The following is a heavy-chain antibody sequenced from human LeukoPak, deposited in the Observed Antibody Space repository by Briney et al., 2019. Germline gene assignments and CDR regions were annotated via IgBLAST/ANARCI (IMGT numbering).Heavy chain of an antibody. D-gene: IGHD5-24*01. Sequence: PGGSLRLSCAASGFTFSSYSMNWVRQAPGKGLEWVSYISSSSSTIYYADSVKGRLTISRDNAKNSLYLQMSSLRAEDTAVYYCARVGDGYNVGFDYWGQGTLSPSPQ. V-gene: IGHV3-48*01. J-gene: IGHJ4*02. CDR1: GFTFSSYS. CDR3: ARVGDGYNVGFDY. CDR2: ISSSSSTI.